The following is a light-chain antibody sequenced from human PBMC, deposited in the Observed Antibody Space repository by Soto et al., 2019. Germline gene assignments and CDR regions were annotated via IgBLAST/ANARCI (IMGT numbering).Light chain of an antibody. V-gene: IGKV1-39*01. J-gene: IGKJ5*01. CDR1: QSISSY. CDR2: AAS. CDR3: QQSYSTPIT. Sequence: DIQMTQSPPSLSASVGDRVTITCRASQSISSYLNWYQQKPGKAPQLLIYAASSLQSGVPSRFSGSGSGTYFTLTISSLQPEDFATYYGQQSYSTPITFGKGTRLEIK.